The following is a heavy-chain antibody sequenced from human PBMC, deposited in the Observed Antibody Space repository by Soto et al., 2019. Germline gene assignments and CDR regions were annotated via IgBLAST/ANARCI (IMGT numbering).Heavy chain of an antibody. CDR3: ARDWHYYDSSGYPRVYGMDV. CDR2: IYYSGNT. J-gene: IGHJ6*02. D-gene: IGHD3-22*01. V-gene: IGHV4-59*01. Sequence: SETLSLTCTVSGGSISPYYWSWIRQPPGKGLEWIGYIYYSGNTEYNPSLKSRVTISVDTSKNQFSLKLSSVTAADTAAYYCARDWHYYDSSGYPRVYGMDVWGQGTTVSVSS. CDR1: GGSISPYY.